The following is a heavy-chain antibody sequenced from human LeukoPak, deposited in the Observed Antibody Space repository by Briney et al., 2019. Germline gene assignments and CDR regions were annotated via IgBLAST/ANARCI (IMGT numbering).Heavy chain of an antibody. D-gene: IGHD2-15*01. CDR3: TSELGCSGGSCYPDY. Sequence: GASVKVSCKASGYTFSGYYIHWVRQAPGQGLEWMGWTNPKSGGTNYAQKFQGRVTMTRDTSITTAYMELSRLRSDDTAVYYCTSELGCSGGSCYPDYWGQGTLVTVSS. CDR1: GYTFSGYY. J-gene: IGHJ4*02. CDR2: TNPKSGGT. V-gene: IGHV1-2*02.